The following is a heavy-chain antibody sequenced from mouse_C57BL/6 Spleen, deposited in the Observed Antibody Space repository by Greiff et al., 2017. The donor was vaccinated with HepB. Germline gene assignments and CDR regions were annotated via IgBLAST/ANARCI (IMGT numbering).Heavy chain of an antibody. J-gene: IGHJ2*01. Sequence: QVQLQQPGAELVKPGASVKMSCKASGYTFTSYWITWVKQRPGQGLEWIGDIYPGSGSTNYNEKFKSKATLTVDTSSSTAYMQLSSLTSEDSAVYYCASRGLYDGYCDYWGQGTTLTVSS. CDR3: ASRGLYDGYCDY. CDR2: IYPGSGST. D-gene: IGHD2-3*01. V-gene: IGHV1-55*01. CDR1: GYTFTSYW.